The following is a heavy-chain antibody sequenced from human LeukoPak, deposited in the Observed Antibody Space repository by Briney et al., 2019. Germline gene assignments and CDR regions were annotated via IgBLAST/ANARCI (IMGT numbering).Heavy chain of an antibody. Sequence: SGPTLVKPTQTLTLTCTFFGFSLSTSGVGVGWIRQPPGKALEWLALIYWNDDKRYSPSLKSRLTITKDTSKNQVVLTMTNMDPVDTATYYCAHQTHQSYYDILTGYYYYYYGMDVWGQGTTVTVSS. CDR1: GFSLSTSGVG. CDR3: AHQTHQSYYDILTGYYYYYYGMDV. D-gene: IGHD3-9*01. CDR2: IYWNDDK. V-gene: IGHV2-5*01. J-gene: IGHJ6*02.